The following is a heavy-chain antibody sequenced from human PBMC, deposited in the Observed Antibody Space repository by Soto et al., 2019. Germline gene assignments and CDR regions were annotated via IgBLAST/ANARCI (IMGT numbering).Heavy chain of an antibody. CDR2: ITASGGRT. Sequence: EVQLLESGGGLVQPGGSLRLSCAASGFTFNSYAMSWVRQAPGKGLEWVSTITASGGRTYSVESVKGHFTISRDNSKNTLYLQMSSLRAEDTALYYCARDVYYDSSGHYKDYWGQGTLVTVSS. J-gene: IGHJ4*02. CDR1: GFTFNSYA. D-gene: IGHD3-22*01. CDR3: ARDVYYDSSGHYKDY. V-gene: IGHV3-23*01.